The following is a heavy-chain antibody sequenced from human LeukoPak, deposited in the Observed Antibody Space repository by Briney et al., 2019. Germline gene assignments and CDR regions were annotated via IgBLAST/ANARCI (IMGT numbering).Heavy chain of an antibody. CDR2: ISSSSSTI. CDR3: ARDDRYDYVWGSYRPNGNDAFDI. Sequence: GGSLRLSCAASGFTFSSYSMNWVRQAPGKGLEWVSYISSSSSTIYYADSVKGRFTISRDNAKNSLYLQMNSLRAEDTAVYYCARDDRYDYVWGSYRPNGNDAFDIWGQGTMVTVSS. J-gene: IGHJ3*02. V-gene: IGHV3-48*04. CDR1: GFTFSSYS. D-gene: IGHD3-16*02.